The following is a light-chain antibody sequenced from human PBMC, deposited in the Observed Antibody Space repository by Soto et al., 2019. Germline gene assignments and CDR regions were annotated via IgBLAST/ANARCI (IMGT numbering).Light chain of an antibody. V-gene: IGLV2-14*03. CDR1: SNDVGGYKY. Sequence: QSALTQPASVSGAPGQSITISCTGTSNDVGGYKYVSWYQQRPGTAPKLIMFEVNNRPSGVSDRFSGSRSANTASLTISGLQAQDEADHYCSSYSSNNILSYVFGTGTKVTVL. CDR3: SSYSSNNILSYV. CDR2: EVN. J-gene: IGLJ1*01.